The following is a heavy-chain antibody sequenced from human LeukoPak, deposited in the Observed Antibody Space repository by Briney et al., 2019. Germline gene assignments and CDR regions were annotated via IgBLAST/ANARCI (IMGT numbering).Heavy chain of an antibody. CDR2: INSDGSST. J-gene: IGHJ3*02. D-gene: IGHD3-22*01. CDR1: GFTFSSYW. Sequence: GGSLRLSCAASGFTFSSYWMHWVRQAPGKGLVWVSRINSDGSSTSYADSVKGRFTISRDNAKNTLYLQMNSLRAEDTAVYYCARGYYYDSSGYPDAFDIWGQGTMVTVSS. V-gene: IGHV3-74*01. CDR3: ARGYYYDSSGYPDAFDI.